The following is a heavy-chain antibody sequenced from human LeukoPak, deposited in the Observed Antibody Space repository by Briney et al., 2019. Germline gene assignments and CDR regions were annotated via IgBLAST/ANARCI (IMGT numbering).Heavy chain of an antibody. CDR3: ARENRSGRPYDY. D-gene: IGHD3-22*01. V-gene: IGHV1-2*02. J-gene: IGHJ4*02. CDR1: GYTVTGYY. CDR2: INPNSGGT. Sequence: ASVKVSCKASGYTVTGYYMHWVRQAPGQGLEWMGWINPNSGGTNYAQKFQGRVTMTRDTSISTAYMELSRLRSDDTAVYYCARENRSGRPYDYWGQGTLVTVSS.